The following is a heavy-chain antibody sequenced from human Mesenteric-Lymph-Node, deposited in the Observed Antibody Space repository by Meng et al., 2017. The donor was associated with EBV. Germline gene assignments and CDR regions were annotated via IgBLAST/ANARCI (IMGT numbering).Heavy chain of an antibody. CDR3: ARDPSGWYYFDY. CDR1: RVSVSSKSAA. D-gene: IGHD6-19*01. V-gene: IGHV6-1*01. CDR2: TYYRSKYYN. J-gene: IGHJ4*02. Sequence: QVPPHTSSPRLVKPSETLSLTCAISRVSVSSKSAAWNWIRQSPSRCLEWLGRTYYRSKYYNDYAVYVRSRISINPDTSKNQFSLQLNSVTPEDTAVYYCARDPSGWYYFDYWGQGTLVTVSS.